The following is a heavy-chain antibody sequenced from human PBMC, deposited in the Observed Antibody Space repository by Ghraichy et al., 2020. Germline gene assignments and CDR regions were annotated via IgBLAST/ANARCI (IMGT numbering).Heavy chain of an antibody. V-gene: IGHV4-34*01. J-gene: IGHJ4*02. CDR2: INHSGST. Sequence: SETLSLTCAVYGGSFSGYYWSWIRQPPGKGLEWIGEINHSGSTNYNPSLKSRVTISVDTSKNQFSLKLSSVTAADTAVYYCATAYWSGYGNDYWGQGTLVTVSS. CDR3: ATAYWSGYGNDY. CDR1: GGSFSGYY. D-gene: IGHD3-3*01.